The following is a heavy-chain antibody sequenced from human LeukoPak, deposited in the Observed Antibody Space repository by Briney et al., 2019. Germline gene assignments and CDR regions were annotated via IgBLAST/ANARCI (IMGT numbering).Heavy chain of an antibody. J-gene: IGHJ4*02. CDR3: ARLRYFDWLLWPGGFDY. D-gene: IGHD3-9*01. CDR1: GGSISSSSYY. CDR2: IYYSGST. Sequence: PSETLSLTCTVSGGSISSSSYYWGWIRQPPGQELEWSGSIYYSGSTYYNPSLKSRVTISVDTSKNQFSLKLSSVTAADTAVYYCARLRYFDWLLWPGGFDYWGQGTLVTVSS. V-gene: IGHV4-39*01.